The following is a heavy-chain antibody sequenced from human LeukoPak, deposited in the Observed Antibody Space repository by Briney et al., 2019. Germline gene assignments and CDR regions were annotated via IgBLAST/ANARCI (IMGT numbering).Heavy chain of an antibody. V-gene: IGHV3-7*01. D-gene: IGHD6-19*01. CDR3: ASADSGRNSFGP. J-gene: IGHJ5*02. CDR1: GFTFSSNW. Sequence: GGSLRLSCATSGFTFSSNWMSWVRHAPGRGLEWVANIKPDGSAEYYAASVKGRFTVSRDNAVNSVFLQMNNVRVEDTAVYYCASADSGRNSFGPWGQGTLVTVSS. CDR2: IKPDGSAE.